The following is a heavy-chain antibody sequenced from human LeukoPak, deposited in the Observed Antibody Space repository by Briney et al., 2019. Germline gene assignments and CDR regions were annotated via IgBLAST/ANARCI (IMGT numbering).Heavy chain of an antibody. CDR3: AKDLAEMATIIDY. D-gene: IGHD5-24*01. J-gene: IGHJ4*02. CDR1: GFTFSRYT. Sequence: GGSLRLSCAASGFTFSRYTMHWVRQAPGKGLEWVSAISGSGGSTYYADSVKGRFTISRDNSKNTLYLQMNSLRAEDTAVYYCAKDLAEMATIIDYWGQGTLVTVSS. V-gene: IGHV3-23*01. CDR2: ISGSGGST.